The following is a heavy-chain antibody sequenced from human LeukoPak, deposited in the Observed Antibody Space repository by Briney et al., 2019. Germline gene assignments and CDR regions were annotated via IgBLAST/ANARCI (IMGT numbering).Heavy chain of an antibody. J-gene: IGHJ6*02. D-gene: IGHD2-21*01. V-gene: IGHV3-74*01. CDR2: INSDGSST. Sequence: GGSLRLSCAASGFTFGTYWMHWVRQAPGKGLVWVSRINSDGSSTSYADAVKGRFTISRDNAKNTLYLQMNSLRAEDTAVYYCAREFVTYYYVMDVWGQGTTVTVSS. CDR3: AREFVTYYYVMDV. CDR1: GFTFGTYW.